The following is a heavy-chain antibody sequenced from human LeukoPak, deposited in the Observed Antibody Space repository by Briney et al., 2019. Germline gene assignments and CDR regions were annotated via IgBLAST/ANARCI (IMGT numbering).Heavy chain of an antibody. V-gene: IGHV3-30-3*01. CDR3: ARERGGYCSSTSCYDGSYFDY. CDR1: GFTFTSYA. Sequence: GRSLRLSCAASGFTFTSYAMHWVRQAPGKGLERVAVISYDRINKYYADSVKGRFTISRDNSKNTLYLQMNSLRAEDTAVYYCARERGGYCSSTSCYDGSYFDYWGQGTLVTVSS. J-gene: IGHJ4*02. D-gene: IGHD2-2*01. CDR2: ISYDRINK.